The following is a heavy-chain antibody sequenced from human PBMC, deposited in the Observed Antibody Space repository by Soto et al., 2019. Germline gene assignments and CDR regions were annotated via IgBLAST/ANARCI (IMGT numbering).Heavy chain of an antibody. CDR2: ISWNSGSI. V-gene: IGHV3-9*01. CDR1: GFTFDDYA. Sequence: EVQLVESGGGLVQPGRSLRLSCAASGFTFDDYAMHWVRQAPGKGLEWVSGISWNSGSIGYADSVKGRFTISRDNAKNSLYLQMNSLRAEDTALYYCAKDIGDYDILTGVGGAFDIWGQGTMVTVSS. D-gene: IGHD3-9*01. CDR3: AKDIGDYDILTGVGGAFDI. J-gene: IGHJ3*02.